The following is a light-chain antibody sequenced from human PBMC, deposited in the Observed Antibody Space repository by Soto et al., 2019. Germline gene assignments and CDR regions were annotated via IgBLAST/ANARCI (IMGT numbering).Light chain of an antibody. Sequence: DIQMTQSPATLSTSVGDRVTITCRASQSLSGWLAWYQQKPGKAPKLLIYDASSLESGVPSRFSGSGSGTEFALTISSLQPDDFATYYCQKYNSDPWTFGQGTKVEIK. CDR1: QSLSGW. CDR2: DAS. CDR3: QKYNSDPWT. V-gene: IGKV1-5*01. J-gene: IGKJ1*01.